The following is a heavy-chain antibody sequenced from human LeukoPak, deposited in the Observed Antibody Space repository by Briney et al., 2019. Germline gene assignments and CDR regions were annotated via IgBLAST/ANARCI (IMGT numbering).Heavy chain of an antibody. CDR1: GFTFSSYD. Sequence: GGSLRLSCAASGFTFSSYDMHWVRQATGKGLEWVSAIGTAGDTYYPGSVKGRFPISRDNSKNTLYLQMNSLRAEDTAVYYCARNFNNFDYWGQGTLVTVSS. V-gene: IGHV3-13*01. CDR3: ARNFNNFDY. D-gene: IGHD3-3*01. J-gene: IGHJ4*02. CDR2: IGTAGDT.